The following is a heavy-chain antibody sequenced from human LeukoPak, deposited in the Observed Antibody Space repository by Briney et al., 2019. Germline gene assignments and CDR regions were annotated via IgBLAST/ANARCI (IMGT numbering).Heavy chain of an antibody. J-gene: IGHJ4*02. Sequence: GASVKVSCKASGYTFTGYYMHWVRQAPGQGLEWMGRINPNSGGTNYAQKFQGRVTMTRDTSISTAYMELSRLRSDDTAVYHCARTPIDTYSSSASPFDYWGQGTLVTVSS. D-gene: IGHD6-6*01. CDR2: INPNSGGT. V-gene: IGHV1-2*06. CDR1: GYTFTGYY. CDR3: ARTPIDTYSSSASPFDY.